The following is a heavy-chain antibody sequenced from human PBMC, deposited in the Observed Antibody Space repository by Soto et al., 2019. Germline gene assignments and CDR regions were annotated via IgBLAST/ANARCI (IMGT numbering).Heavy chain of an antibody. J-gene: IGHJ3*02. D-gene: IGHD6-6*01. V-gene: IGHV2-5*01. CDR3: ARGVATLPVFAFDI. CDR1: GFSLSTSGVG. Sequence: SGPTLVNPTQTLTLTCSFSGFSLSTSGVGVGWIRQSPGKALEWLALIYWSGDEHYRPSLKSRLSITKDTSKNHVVLIMTNMDPVDTATYYCARGVATLPVFAFDIWGQGTMVTVSS. CDR2: IYWSGDE.